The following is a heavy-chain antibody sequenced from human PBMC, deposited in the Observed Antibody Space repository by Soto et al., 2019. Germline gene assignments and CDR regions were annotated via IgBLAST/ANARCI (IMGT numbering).Heavy chain of an antibody. V-gene: IGHV1-3*05. CDR3: ASCIVVVTALDY. CDR1: GYTFTSYA. Sequence: QVQLVQSGAEEKKPGASVKVSCKASGYTFTSYAMHWVRQAPGQRLEWMGWINAGNGNTKYSQKFQGRVNITRDTSECTANMEISTLRSDGTAGYYCASCIVVVTALDYWGPGTLVNV. J-gene: IGHJ4*02. CDR2: INAGNGNT. D-gene: IGHD2-21*02.